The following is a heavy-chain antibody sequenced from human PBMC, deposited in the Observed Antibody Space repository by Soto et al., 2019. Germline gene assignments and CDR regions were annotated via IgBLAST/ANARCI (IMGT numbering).Heavy chain of an antibody. CDR2: VNTYNGNP. D-gene: IGHD6-13*01. J-gene: IGHJ4*02. CDR1: GYTFTNYA. CDR3: ARDSQYSTSWQRFDS. Sequence: QVQLVQSGVEVKKPGASVKVSCKASGYTFTNYAISWVRQAPGRGLEWMGWVNTYNGNPNYAQIFQGRITMTTTTSTGTAYMELRSLKSDDSAVSYCARDSQYSTSWQRFDSWGQGTLVTVSS. V-gene: IGHV1-18*01.